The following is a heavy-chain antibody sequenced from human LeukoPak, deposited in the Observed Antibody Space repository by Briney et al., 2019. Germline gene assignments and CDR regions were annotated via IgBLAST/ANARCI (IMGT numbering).Heavy chain of an antibody. CDR3: ARRFDY. V-gene: IGHV4-4*09. Sequence: SETLSLTCTVSGGSISSYYWSWIRQPPGKGLEWIGYIYTSGSTNYNPSLKSRVTISVDTSKNQFSLKLSSATAADTAVYYCARRFDYWGQGTLVTVSS. CDR2: IYTSGST. CDR1: GGSISSYY. D-gene: IGHD3-3*01. J-gene: IGHJ4*02.